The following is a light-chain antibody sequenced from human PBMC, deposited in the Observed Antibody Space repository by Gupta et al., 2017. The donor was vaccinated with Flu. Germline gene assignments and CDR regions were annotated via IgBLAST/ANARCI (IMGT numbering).Light chain of an antibody. J-gene: IGKJ4*01. V-gene: IGKV2-28*01. CDR2: LGS. Sequence: VTPGEPASISCRASQCRGDSNGYKYLDWYLQRPGQAPQLLINLGSTRASGVPDRFSGSGSGTDFTLEISRVEAEEVGVYYCKQALQFPLTFGGGTKVEIK. CDR1: QCRGDSNGYKY. CDR3: KQALQFPLT.